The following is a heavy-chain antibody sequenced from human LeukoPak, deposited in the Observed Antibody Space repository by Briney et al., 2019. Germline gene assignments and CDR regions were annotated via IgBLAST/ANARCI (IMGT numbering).Heavy chain of an antibody. V-gene: IGHV3-30*04. CDR1: GFTFSSYA. CDR3: ARDLVDSSSWYGWGYYYYGMDV. D-gene: IGHD6-13*01. J-gene: IGHJ6*02. Sequence: GGSLRLSCAASGFTFSSYAMHWVRQAPGKGLEWVAVKSYDGSNKYYADSVKGRFTISRDNSKNTLYLQMNSLRAEDTAVYYCARDLVDSSSWYGWGYYYYGMDVWGQGTTVTVSS. CDR2: KSYDGSNK.